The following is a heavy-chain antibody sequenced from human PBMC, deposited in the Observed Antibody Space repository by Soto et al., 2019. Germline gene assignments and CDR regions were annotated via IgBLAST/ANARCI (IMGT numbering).Heavy chain of an antibody. J-gene: IGHJ6*02. Sequence: QVQLVESGGGVVQPGRSLRLSCAASGFTFSSYGMHWVRQAPGKGLEWVAVILYDGSNKYYADFVKCRFTISRDNSKDTMYLQMNSLRNEDTAVYYCAKVRASSSWYEAYCYYSGMDVWGQGPKVTVSS. V-gene: IGHV3-30*18. CDR1: GFTFSSYG. CDR3: AKVRASSSWYEAYCYYSGMDV. D-gene: IGHD6-13*01. CDR2: ILYDGSNK.